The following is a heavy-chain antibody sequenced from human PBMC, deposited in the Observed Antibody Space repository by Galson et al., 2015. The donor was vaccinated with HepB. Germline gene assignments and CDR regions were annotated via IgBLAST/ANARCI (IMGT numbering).Heavy chain of an antibody. D-gene: IGHD1-1*01. V-gene: IGHV3-49*03. CDR2: IRSKAYGGTT. J-gene: IGHJ4*02. CDR3: TRAGNWNDLDY. CDR1: GFTFGDYA. Sequence: SLRPSCAASGFTFGDYAMSWFRQAPGKGLEWVGFIRSKAYGGTTEYAASVKGRFTISRDDSKSIAYLQMNSLKTEDTAVYYCTRAGNWNDLDYWGQGTLVTVSS.